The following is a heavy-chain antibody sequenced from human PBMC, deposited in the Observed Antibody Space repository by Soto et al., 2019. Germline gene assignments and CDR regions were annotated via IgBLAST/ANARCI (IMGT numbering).Heavy chain of an antibody. CDR1: GGSISSGDYY. CDR3: ASVEMATNQIDY. D-gene: IGHD5-12*01. V-gene: IGHV4-30-4*01. CDR2: IYYSGST. J-gene: IGHJ4*02. Sequence: NPSETLSLTCTVSGGSISSGDYYWSCIRQPPGKGLEWIGYIYYSGSTYYNPSLKSRVTISVDTSKNQFSLKLSSVTAADTAVYYCASVEMATNQIDYWGQGTLVTVSS.